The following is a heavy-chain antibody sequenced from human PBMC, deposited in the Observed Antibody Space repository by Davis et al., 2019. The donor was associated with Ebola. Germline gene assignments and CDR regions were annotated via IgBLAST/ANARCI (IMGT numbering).Heavy chain of an antibody. J-gene: IGHJ5*02. CDR1: GGSISSYY. Sequence: SETLSLTCTVYGGSISSYYWSWIRQPPGKGLEWIGYIYYSGSTNYNPSLKSRVTISVDTSKNQFSLKLSSVTAADTAVYYCARRGYWCDPWGQGTLVTVSS. CDR3: ARRGYWCDP. CDR2: IYYSGST. V-gene: IGHV4-59*08.